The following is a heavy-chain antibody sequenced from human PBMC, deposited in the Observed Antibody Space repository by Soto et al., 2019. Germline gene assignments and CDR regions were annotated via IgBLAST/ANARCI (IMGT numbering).Heavy chain of an antibody. V-gene: IGHV3-23*01. Sequence: EVHLLESGGDLVQSGGSLRLSCAASGFSFSSYAMSWVRQPPGRGLEWVSTISGGGANTQYAESVKGRFTISRDNSRNTLHLQMSFLRADDTALYYCAKERYCSATSCYGGFDVWGQGTVVTVSS. CDR1: GFSFSSYA. J-gene: IGHJ3*01. CDR2: ISGGGANT. D-gene: IGHD2-2*01. CDR3: AKERYCSATSCYGGFDV.